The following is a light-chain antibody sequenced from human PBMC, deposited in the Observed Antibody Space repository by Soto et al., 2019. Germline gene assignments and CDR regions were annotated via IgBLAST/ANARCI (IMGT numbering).Light chain of an antibody. CDR3: QQHANYPIT. Sequence: DIQMTQSPSTLSASIGDRVTITCRASRNIGSWLAWYQQKAGKAPNLLIYKASTLETGVPSRFSGSASGTEFTLTISSLQPDGFATYYCQQHANYPITFGGGTKVDIK. V-gene: IGKV1-5*03. J-gene: IGKJ4*01. CDR1: RNIGSW. CDR2: KAS.